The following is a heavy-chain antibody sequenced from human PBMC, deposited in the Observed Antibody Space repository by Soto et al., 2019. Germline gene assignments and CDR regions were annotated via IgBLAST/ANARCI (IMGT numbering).Heavy chain of an antibody. D-gene: IGHD3-10*01. CDR1: GFTFSSYS. CDR2: ISSSSSTI. Sequence: EVQLVESGGGLVQPGGSLRLSCAASGFTFSSYSMNWVRQAPEKGLEWVSYISSSSSTIYYADSVKGRFTISRDNAKNSLYLQMNSLRAEDTAVYYCARADQLWFGEYAGHWGQGTLVTVSS. CDR3: ARADQLWFGEYAGH. V-gene: IGHV3-48*01. J-gene: IGHJ1*01.